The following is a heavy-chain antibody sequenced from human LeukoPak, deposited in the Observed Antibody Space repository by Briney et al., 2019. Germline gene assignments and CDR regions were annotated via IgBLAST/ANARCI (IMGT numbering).Heavy chain of an antibody. CDR3: ARVGYYYDSSGCSHFDI. Sequence: AAVTVSRKSSGYTFTGYYMNWVRQAPAQGLEWMGWTTTSGSGTCYAKKYKGRVTMARDTSTSTAYMEQNRLRSQDTAVYSWARVGYYYDSSGCSHFDIWGQGTMVTVSA. J-gene: IGHJ3*02. D-gene: IGHD3-22*01. V-gene: IGHV1-2*02. CDR2: TTTSGSGT. CDR1: GYTFTGYY.